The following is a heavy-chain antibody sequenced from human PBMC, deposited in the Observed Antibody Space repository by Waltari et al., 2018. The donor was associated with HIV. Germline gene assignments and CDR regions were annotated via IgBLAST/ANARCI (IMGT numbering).Heavy chain of an antibody. CDR3: ARSPTPTKMPY. Sequence: QVQLVESGGGDVHPGESLRLSCNASGFALSGFGMHWVRQGPGKGLEGLAISSYDAVKQCYADSVKGRFTISRDNSRNLLFLQMTSLTPEDTAMYYCARSPTPTKMPYWGQGTRVTVST. CDR2: SSYDAVKQ. V-gene: IGHV3-30*03. J-gene: IGHJ4*02. D-gene: IGHD2-2*01. CDR1: GFALSGFG.